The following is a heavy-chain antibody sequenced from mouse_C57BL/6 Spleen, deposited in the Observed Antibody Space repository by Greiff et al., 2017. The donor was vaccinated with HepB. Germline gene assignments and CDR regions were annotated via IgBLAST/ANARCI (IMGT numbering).Heavy chain of an antibody. CDR1: GFSLTSYA. V-gene: IGHV2-9-1*01. CDR2: IWTGGGT. Sequence: VKLVESGPGLVAPSQSLSITCTVSGFSLTSYAISWVRQPPGKGLEWLGVIWTGGGTNYNSALKSRLSISKDNSKSQVFLKMNSLQTDDTARYYCASMGFYYYGSSYGYWYFDVWGTGTTVTVSS. CDR3: ASMGFYYYGSSYGYWYFDV. D-gene: IGHD1-1*01. J-gene: IGHJ1*03.